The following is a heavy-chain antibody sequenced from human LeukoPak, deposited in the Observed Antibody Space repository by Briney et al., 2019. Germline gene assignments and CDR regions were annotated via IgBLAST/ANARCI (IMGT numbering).Heavy chain of an antibody. V-gene: IGHV3-23*01. Sequence: GGSLRLSCVASGFTFSTYAMTWVRQAPGKGLEWVSAISGSGGSTYYADSVKGRFTISRDNSRNTLYLQMNSLRAEDTAVYYCARRVVYYFDYWGQGTLVTVSS. CDR1: GFTFSTYA. CDR3: ARRVVYYFDY. D-gene: IGHD2-15*01. J-gene: IGHJ4*02. CDR2: ISGSGGST.